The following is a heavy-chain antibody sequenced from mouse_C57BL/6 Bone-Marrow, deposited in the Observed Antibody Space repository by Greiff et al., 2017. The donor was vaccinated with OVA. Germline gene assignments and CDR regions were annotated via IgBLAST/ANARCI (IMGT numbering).Heavy chain of an antibody. D-gene: IGHD3-2*02. CDR2: IYPGDGDT. CDR1: GYAFSSYW. V-gene: IGHV1-80*01. CDR3: ARAAQAAWFAY. Sequence: QVQLQQSGAELVKPGASVKISCKASGYAFSSYWMNWVKQRPGKGLEWIGQIYPGDGDTNYNGKFKGKATLTADNSSSTAYMQLSSLTSEDSAVYFCARAAQAAWFAYWGQGTLVTVSA. J-gene: IGHJ3*01.